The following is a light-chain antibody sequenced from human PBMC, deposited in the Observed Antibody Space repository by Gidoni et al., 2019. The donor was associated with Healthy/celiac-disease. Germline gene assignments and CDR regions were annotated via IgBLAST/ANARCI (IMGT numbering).Light chain of an antibody. CDR2: GAS. Sequence: IVLTQSPGTLSLSPGERATLSCRASQSVSSSYLAWYQQKPGQAPRLLIYGASSRATGIPDRFSGSGSGTDFTLTISRLEPEDFAVYYCQQYGSSLITCXXXTRLEIK. J-gene: IGKJ5*01. V-gene: IGKV3-20*01. CDR1: QSVSSSY. CDR3: QQYGSSLIT.